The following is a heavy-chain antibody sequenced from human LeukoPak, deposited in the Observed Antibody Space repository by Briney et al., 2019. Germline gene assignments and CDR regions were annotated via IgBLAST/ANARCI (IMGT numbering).Heavy chain of an antibody. D-gene: IGHD3-16*01. J-gene: IGHJ6*02. CDR3: AKVGVYYYYGMDV. V-gene: IGHV3-53*01. Sequence: GGSLRLSCAASGFTVSSNYMSWVRQAPGKGLEWVSVIYSGDSTYYADSVKGRFTISRDNSKNTLYLEMNSLRAEDTALYYCAKVGVYYYYGMDVWGQGTTVTVSS. CDR1: GFTVSSNY. CDR2: IYSGDST.